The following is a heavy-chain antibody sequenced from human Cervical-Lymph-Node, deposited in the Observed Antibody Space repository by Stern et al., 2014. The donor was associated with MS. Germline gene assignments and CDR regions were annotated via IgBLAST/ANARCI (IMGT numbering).Heavy chain of an antibody. V-gene: IGHV1-69*06. CDR2: IIPTFNTA. D-gene: IGHD3-3*01. Sequence: VQLVESGAEVKKPGSSVKVSCKASGGTLSSLAISWVRQAPGQGLEWMGGIIPTFNTAAYAQKFQGRVTITPVKSTNTVYMEVSSLRPEDTAVYYCAKDPPLGVLREGGYKYFDVDVWGQGTPVTVSS. CDR3: AKDPPLGVLREGGYKYFDVDV. J-gene: IGHJ6*02. CDR1: GGTLSSLA.